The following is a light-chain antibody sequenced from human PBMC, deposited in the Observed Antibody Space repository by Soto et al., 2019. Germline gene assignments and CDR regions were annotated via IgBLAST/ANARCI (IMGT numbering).Light chain of an antibody. V-gene: IGKV1-5*01. Sequence: DIQITQSPSTLSASVGDRVTITCRASQSISSWLAWYQQKPGKAPKLLIYDASSLESGVPSRFSGSGSGTELTLTISSLQPDDFATYYCQQYDSYSPEGTFGQGTKVEIK. CDR2: DAS. J-gene: IGKJ1*01. CDR3: QQYDSYSPEGT. CDR1: QSISSW.